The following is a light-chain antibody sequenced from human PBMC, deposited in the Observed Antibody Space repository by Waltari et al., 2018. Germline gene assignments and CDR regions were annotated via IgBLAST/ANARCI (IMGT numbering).Light chain of an antibody. V-gene: IGLV2-14*03. CDR1: SSDSGGYNY. Sequence: QSALTQPSPVSGSPGQSITISCTGTSSDSGGYNYVSWYQQVPGKAPKLMIYDVSNRPSGVSSRFSGSKSGNTASLTISGLQAEDEADYFCSSYIDSSTLELFGGGTSLTVL. J-gene: IGLJ2*01. CDR2: DVS. CDR3: SSYIDSSTLEL.